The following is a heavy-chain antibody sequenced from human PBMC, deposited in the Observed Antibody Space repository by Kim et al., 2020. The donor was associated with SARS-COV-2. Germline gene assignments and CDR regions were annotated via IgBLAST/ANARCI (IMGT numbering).Heavy chain of an antibody. D-gene: IGHD3-10*01. CDR3: ARDRRMVRTTAPLPVDS. CDR1: GGTFSSYA. V-gene: IGHV1-69*04. J-gene: IGHJ5*01. Sequence: SVKVSCKASGGTFSSYAISWVRQAPGQGLEWMGSIIPILGIANYAQKFQGRVTITADKSTSTAYMELSSLRSDDTAVYYCARDRRMVRTTAPLPVDSLG. CDR2: IIPILGIA.